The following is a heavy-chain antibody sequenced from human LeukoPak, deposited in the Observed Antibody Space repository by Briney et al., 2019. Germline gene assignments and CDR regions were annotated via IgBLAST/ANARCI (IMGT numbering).Heavy chain of an antibody. V-gene: IGHV4-30-4*07. J-gene: IGHJ5*02. CDR1: GGSIGSGGYS. CDR2: IYSSGST. D-gene: IGHD2-8*02. Sequence: PSETLSLTCAVSGGSIGSGGYSWSWIRQPPGKGLEWIGYIYSSGSTNYNPSLKSRFSISVDTSKNQFSLKLRSVTAADTAVYYCARVLLSARTGGVVDPWGQGTLVTVSS. CDR3: ARVLLSARTGGVVDP.